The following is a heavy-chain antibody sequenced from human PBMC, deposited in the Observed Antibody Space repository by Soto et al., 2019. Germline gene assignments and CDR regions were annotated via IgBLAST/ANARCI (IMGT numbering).Heavy chain of an antibody. J-gene: IGHJ3*02. CDR1: GGSISSGGYY. Sequence: QVQLQDAGPGLVKPSQTLSLTCTVSGGSISSGGYYWSWIRQHPGKGLEWIGYIYYSGSTYYKSSLKSRVTIAVDTSKVPFSLTLSYVTAADTAVNYCARSNGKHLASFYIWGQGTMVIVSS. CDR2: IYYSGST. V-gene: IGHV4-31*03. CDR3: ARSNGKHLASFYI. D-gene: IGHD2-21*01.